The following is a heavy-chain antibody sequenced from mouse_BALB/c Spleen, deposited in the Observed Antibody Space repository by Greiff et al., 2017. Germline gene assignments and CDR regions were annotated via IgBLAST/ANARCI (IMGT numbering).Heavy chain of an antibody. J-gene: IGHJ3*01. CDR3: ARPLYYGYGGVFAY. Sequence: QVQLQQSGPGLVQPSQSLSITCTVSGFSLTSYGVHWVRQSPGKGLEWLGVIWSGGSTDYNAAFISRLSISKDNSKSQVFFKMNSLQANDTAIYYCARPLYYGYGGVFAYWGQGTLVTVSA. CDR2: IWSGGST. D-gene: IGHD2-2*01. V-gene: IGHV2-2*02. CDR1: GFSLTSYG.